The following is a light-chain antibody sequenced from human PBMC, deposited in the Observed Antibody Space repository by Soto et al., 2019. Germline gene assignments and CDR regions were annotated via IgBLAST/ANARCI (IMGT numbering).Light chain of an antibody. CDR1: QSVSSH. Sequence: EIVMTQSPATLSVSPGERATLSCRASQSVSSHLAWYRQKPGQAPRLLIYEASTRATGIPATFSSSGYGTEFTLTISSLQSEDFAVYYCHHYTNWPITFGQGTRLEVK. V-gene: IGKV3-15*01. J-gene: IGKJ5*01. CDR3: HHYTNWPIT. CDR2: EAS.